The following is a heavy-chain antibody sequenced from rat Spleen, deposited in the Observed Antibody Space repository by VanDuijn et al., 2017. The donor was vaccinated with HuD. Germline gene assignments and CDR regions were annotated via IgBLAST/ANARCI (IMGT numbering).Heavy chain of an antibody. Sequence: EVQLVESGGGLVQPGRSMKLSCAASGLSFSNYDMAWVRQAPTKGLEWVASISYDGTATYYRDSVKGRFTLSRDNAKSTLYLQMDSLRSEDTATYYCARHNSGYWGQGVMVTVSS. CDR2: ISYDGTAT. D-gene: IGHD4-3*01. V-gene: IGHV5-25*01. J-gene: IGHJ2*01. CDR3: ARHNSGY. CDR1: GLSFSNYD.